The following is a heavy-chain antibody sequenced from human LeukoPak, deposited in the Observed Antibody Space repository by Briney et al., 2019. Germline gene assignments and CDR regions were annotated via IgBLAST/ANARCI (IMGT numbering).Heavy chain of an antibody. CDR2: ISGSGGST. CDR3: AKDFRIGYSAHFDY. J-gene: IGHJ4*02. D-gene: IGHD2-21*01. V-gene: IGHV3-23*01. CDR1: GFTFSSYA. Sequence: EGSLRLSCAASGFTFSSYAMSWVRQAPGKGLEWVSAISGSGGSTYYADSVKGRFSISRDNSKNTLYLQMDSLRGEDTAVYYCAKDFRIGYSAHFDYWGQGALVTVSS.